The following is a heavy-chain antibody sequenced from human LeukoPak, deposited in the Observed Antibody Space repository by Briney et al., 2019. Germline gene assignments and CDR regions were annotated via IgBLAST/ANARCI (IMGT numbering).Heavy chain of an antibody. CDR3: AITYYYDSSGTKNTYYYYGMDV. J-gene: IGHJ6*02. CDR1: GYTFTSYY. D-gene: IGHD3-22*01. V-gene: IGHV1-46*01. Sequence: ASVTVSCKASGYTFTSYYMHWVRQAPGQGLEWMGIINPSGGSTSYAQKLQGRVTMTRDTSTSTVYMELSSLRSEDTAVYYCAITYYYDSSGTKNTYYYYGMDVWGQGTTVTVSS. CDR2: INPSGGST.